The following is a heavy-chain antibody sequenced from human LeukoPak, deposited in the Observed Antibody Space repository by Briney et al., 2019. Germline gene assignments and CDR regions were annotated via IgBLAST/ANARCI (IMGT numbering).Heavy chain of an antibody. V-gene: IGHV4-59*01. CDR3: ARGLGYCSSTICSHRFDI. D-gene: IGHD2-2*03. Sequence: PSETLSLTCTVSGSVMSSYYWSWIRQPPGKGLEWIGNVYYSETPNYNPSLISRVSISLDTSKKVFSLNLKSVTAADTAMYYCARGLGYCSSTICSHRFDIWGXGTXVAXSS. J-gene: IGHJ3*02. CDR1: GSVMSSYY. CDR2: VYYSETP.